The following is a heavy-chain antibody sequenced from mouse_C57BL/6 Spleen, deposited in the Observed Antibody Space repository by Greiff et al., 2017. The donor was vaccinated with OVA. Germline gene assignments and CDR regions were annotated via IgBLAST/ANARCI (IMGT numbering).Heavy chain of an antibody. CDR3: ARRGYSNPRGYAMDY. J-gene: IGHJ4*01. Sequence: VQLQQPGAELVKPGASVKLSCKASGYTFTSYWMQWVKQRPGQGLEWIGEIDPSDSSTNYNPKFKGKATLTVDASSSTAYMQLSSLTSEDSAVYYCARRGYSNPRGYAMDYWGQGTSVTVSS. CDR1: GYTFTSYW. CDR2: IDPSDSST. D-gene: IGHD2-5*01. V-gene: IGHV1-50*01.